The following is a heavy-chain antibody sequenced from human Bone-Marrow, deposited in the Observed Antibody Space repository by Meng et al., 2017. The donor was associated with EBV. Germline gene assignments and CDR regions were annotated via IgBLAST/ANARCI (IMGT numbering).Heavy chain of an antibody. D-gene: IGHD3-10*01. V-gene: IGHV3-23*01. CDR2: ISGSGGST. J-gene: IGHJ4*02. Sequence: EVQLLESGGGLVQPGGSLILSCAASGFTFSSYAMSWVRQAPGKGLEWVSAISGSGGSTYYADSVKGRFTISRDNSKNTLYLQMNSLRAEDTAVYYCAKDEYYYGSGSYYIPLTFDYWGQGTLVTVSS. CDR1: GFTFSSYA. CDR3: AKDEYYYGSGSYYIPLTFDY.